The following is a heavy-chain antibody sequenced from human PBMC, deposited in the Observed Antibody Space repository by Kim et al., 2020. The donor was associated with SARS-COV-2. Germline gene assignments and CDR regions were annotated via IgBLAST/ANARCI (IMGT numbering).Heavy chain of an antibody. CDR2: INHSGST. J-gene: IGHJ4*02. D-gene: IGHD5-18*01. V-gene: IGHV4-34*01. CDR1: GGSFSGYY. Sequence: SETLSLTCAVYGGSFSGYYWSWIRQPPGKGLEWIGEINHSGSTNYNPSLKSRVTISVDTSKNQFSLKLSSVTAADTAVYYCATRRGYSYGRREFDYWGQGTLVTVSS. CDR3: ATRRGYSYGRREFDY.